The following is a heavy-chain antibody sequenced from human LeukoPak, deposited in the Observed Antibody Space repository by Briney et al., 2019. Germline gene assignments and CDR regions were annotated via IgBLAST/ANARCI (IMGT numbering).Heavy chain of an antibody. V-gene: IGHV4-34*01. D-gene: IGHD3-22*01. Sequence: SETLSLTSHLYGGSFSGYYWSWIRQPQGKGLEWIGEINNSGSTNYNPSLKSRVTISVDTSKNQFSLKLSSVTAADTAVYYCARLHTYYYNSSGYFDASHIWGQGTMVTVSS. CDR3: ARLHTYYYNSSGYFDASHI. J-gene: IGHJ3*02. CDR1: GGSFSGYY. CDR2: INNSGST.